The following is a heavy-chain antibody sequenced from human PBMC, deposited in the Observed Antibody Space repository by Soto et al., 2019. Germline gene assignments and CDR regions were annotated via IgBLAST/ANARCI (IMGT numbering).Heavy chain of an antibody. Sequence: EVQLVESGGGLVQPGGSLTVSCAASGFTFRSYWMHWVRQVPGKGLVWVSSIDGDGSTATYADSVKGRFIISRDNAKNILYLQMNSLTAEDTAVYYCARPRDDGSGTPFDHWGQGTLVTVSS. CDR2: IDGDGSTA. CDR1: GFTFRSYW. CDR3: ARPRDDGSGTPFDH. D-gene: IGHD3-22*01. V-gene: IGHV3-74*01. J-gene: IGHJ4*02.